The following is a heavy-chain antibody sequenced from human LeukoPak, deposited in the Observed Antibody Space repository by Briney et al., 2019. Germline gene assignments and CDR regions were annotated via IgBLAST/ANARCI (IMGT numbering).Heavy chain of an antibody. CDR3: ARDSPYMDV. J-gene: IGHJ6*03. V-gene: IGHV4-59*01. CDR2: IYYSGST. Sequence: SETLSLTCTVSGGSISSYYWSWVRQPPGKGLGWIGYIYYSGSTNYNPSLKSRVTISVDTSKNQFSLKLSSVTAADTAVYYCARDSPYMDVWSKGTTVTVSS. CDR1: GGSISSYY.